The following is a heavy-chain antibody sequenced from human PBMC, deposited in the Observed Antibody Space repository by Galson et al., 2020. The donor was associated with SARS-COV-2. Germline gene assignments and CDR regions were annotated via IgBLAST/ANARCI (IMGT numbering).Heavy chain of an antibody. CDR3: ARETLPYDSLGPRFDL. J-gene: IGHJ2*01. CDR2: ISYDGSNK. D-gene: IGHD3-22*01. Sequence: GESLKISCAASGFTLSSYAMHWVRQAPGKGLEWVAVISYDGSNKYYADSVKGRFTISRDNSKNTLYLQMNSLRAEDTAVYYCARETLPYDSLGPRFDLWGRGTLVTVSS. V-gene: IGHV3-30*01. CDR1: GFTLSSYA.